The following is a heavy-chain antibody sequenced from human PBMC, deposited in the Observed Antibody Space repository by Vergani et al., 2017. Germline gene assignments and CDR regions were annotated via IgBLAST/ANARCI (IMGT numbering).Heavy chain of an antibody. CDR3: ARDQYHYGSGSYYTEPIGYFDL. D-gene: IGHD3-10*01. V-gene: IGHV4-4*07. CDR1: GGSISSYY. Sequence: QVQLQESGPGLVKPSETLSLTCTVSGGSISSYYWSWIRQPAGKGLEWIGRIYTSGSTNYNPSLKSRVTMSVDTSKNQFSLKLSSVTAADTAVYYCARDQYHYGSGSYYTEPIGYFDLGGRGTLVTVSS. J-gene: IGHJ2*01. CDR2: IYTSGST.